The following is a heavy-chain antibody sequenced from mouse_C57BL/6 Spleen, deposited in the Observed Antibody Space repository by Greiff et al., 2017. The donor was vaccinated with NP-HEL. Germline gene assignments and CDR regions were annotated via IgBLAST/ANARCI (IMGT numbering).Heavy chain of an antibody. V-gene: IGHV1-50*01. Sequence: QVQLKQPGAELVKPGASVKLSCKASGYTFTSYWMQWVKQRPGQGLEWIGEIDPSDSYTNYNQKFKGKATLTVDTSSSTAYMQLSSLTSEDSAVYYCARCSIYYDYGFDYWGQGTTLTVSS. CDR3: ARCSIYYDYGFDY. CDR2: IDPSDSYT. D-gene: IGHD2-4*01. CDR1: GYTFTSYW. J-gene: IGHJ2*01.